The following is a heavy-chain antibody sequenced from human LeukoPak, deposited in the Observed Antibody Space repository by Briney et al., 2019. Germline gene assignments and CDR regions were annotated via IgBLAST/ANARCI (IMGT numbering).Heavy chain of an antibody. Sequence: SETLSLTCTVSGGSFSTYYWSWIRQPPGKGLEWIGYIYYSGSTNYNPSLKSRVTISVDTSKNQFSLKLSSVTAADTAVYYCARDQYCSSTSCHNWFDPWGQGTLVTVSS. D-gene: IGHD2-2*01. V-gene: IGHV4-59*12. CDR3: ARDQYCSSTSCHNWFDP. J-gene: IGHJ5*02. CDR2: IYYSGST. CDR1: GGSFSTYY.